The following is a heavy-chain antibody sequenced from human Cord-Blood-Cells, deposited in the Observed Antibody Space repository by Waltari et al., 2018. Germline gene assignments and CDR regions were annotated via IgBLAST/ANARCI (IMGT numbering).Heavy chain of an antibody. CDR2: IIPIFGTA. J-gene: IGHJ4*02. CDR3: ARRAVAAAGGYFDY. CDR1: YA. D-gene: IGHD6-13*01. Sequence: YAISWVRQAPGQGLEWMGGIIPIFGTANYAQKFQGRVTITADKSTSTAYMELSSLRSEDTAVYYCARRAVAAAGGYFDYWGQGTLVTVSS. V-gene: IGHV1-69*06.